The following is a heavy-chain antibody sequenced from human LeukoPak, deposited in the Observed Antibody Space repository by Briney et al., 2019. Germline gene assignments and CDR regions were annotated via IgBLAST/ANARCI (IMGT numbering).Heavy chain of an antibody. CDR3: ARAPVAPAAIEGAFDI. J-gene: IGHJ3*02. CDR1: GYTFTSYD. CDR2: MNPNSGNT. Sequence: ASVKVSCKASGYTFTSYDINWVRQATGQGLEWMGWMNPNSGNTGYAQKFQGRVTITRNTSISTAYMELSSLRSEDTAVYYCARAPVAPAAIEGAFDIWGQGTMVTVSS. D-gene: IGHD2-2*02. V-gene: IGHV1-8*03.